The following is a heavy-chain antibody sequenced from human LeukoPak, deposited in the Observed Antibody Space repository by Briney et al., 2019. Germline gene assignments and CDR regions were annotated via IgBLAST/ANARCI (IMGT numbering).Heavy chain of an antibody. V-gene: IGHV1-18*01. CDR1: GYTFTSYG. Sequence: GASVKVSCKASGYTFTSYGISWVRQAPGQGLEWMGWISAYNGNTNYAQKLQGRVTMTTDTSTSTAYMELRSLRSDGTAVYYCARVPWGATVRGPIYYMDVWGKGTTVTVSS. D-gene: IGHD3-10*01. J-gene: IGHJ6*03. CDR2: ISAYNGNT. CDR3: ARVPWGATVRGPIYYMDV.